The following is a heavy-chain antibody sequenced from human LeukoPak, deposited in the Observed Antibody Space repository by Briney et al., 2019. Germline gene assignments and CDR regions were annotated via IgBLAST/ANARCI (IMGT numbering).Heavy chain of an antibody. V-gene: IGHV4-31*03. Sequence: SQTLSLTCTVSGGSISSGGYYWSWIRQHPGKGLEWIGYIYYSGSTYYNPSLKSRFTISVDTSKNEFSLKLSSVTAVYTAVYYCARTATAMAAFDYWGQGTLVTVSS. CDR3: ARTATAMAAFDY. D-gene: IGHD5-18*01. J-gene: IGHJ4*02. CDR2: IYYSGST. CDR1: GGSISSGGYY.